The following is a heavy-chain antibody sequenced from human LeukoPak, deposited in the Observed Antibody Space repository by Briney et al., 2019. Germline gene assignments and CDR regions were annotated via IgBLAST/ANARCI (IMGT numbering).Heavy chain of an antibody. Sequence: PSETLSLTCGVSGGSMNSYNWSWSCHSPRKGLEWIGYIYYSGSTNYNPSLKSRVTISVDTSKNQFSLKLNSVTAADTAVYYCARHVWLQPFDYWGQGILVTVSS. D-gene: IGHD3-9*01. CDR1: GGSMNSYN. V-gene: IGHV4-59*08. J-gene: IGHJ4*02. CDR3: ARHVWLQPFDY. CDR2: IYYSGST.